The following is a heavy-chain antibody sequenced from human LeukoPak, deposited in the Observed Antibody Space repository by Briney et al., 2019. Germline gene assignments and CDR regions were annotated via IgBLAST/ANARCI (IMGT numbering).Heavy chain of an antibody. J-gene: IGHJ3*02. CDR3: ARDNRHIDAFDI. D-gene: IGHD1-14*01. CDR1: GFTFSSYG. Sequence: GGSLRLSCAASGFTFSSYGMHWVRQAPGKGLEWVAVISYDGSNKYYADSVKGRFTISRDNSKNTLYLQMNSLRAEDTAVYYCARDNRHIDAFDIWGQGTMVTVSS. V-gene: IGHV3-30*03. CDR2: ISYDGSNK.